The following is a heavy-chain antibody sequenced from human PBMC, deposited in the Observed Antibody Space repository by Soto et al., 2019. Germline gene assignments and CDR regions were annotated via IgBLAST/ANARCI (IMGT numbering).Heavy chain of an antibody. Sequence: GGSLRLSCAASGFTFGTYWMTWVRQAPGKGLAWVASIKQDGSETFYVDSVKGRFTISRSNAKNSLYLQMNSLRAEDTAVYYCATDMYYIRSRSSCYRGYGYWGQGSLFTVYS. V-gene: IGHV3-7*01. CDR3: ATDMYYIRSRSSCYRGYGY. CDR1: GFTFGTYW. J-gene: IGHJ4*02. CDR2: IKQDGSET. D-gene: IGHD6-13*01.